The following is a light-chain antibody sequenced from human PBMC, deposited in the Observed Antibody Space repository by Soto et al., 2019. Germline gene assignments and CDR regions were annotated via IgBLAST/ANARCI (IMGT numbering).Light chain of an antibody. J-gene: IGLJ3*02. V-gene: IGLV1-40*01. Sequence: QPVLTQPPSVSGAPGQRVTISCTGRSSNIGAGYDVHWYQQLPGTAPKLLMYGNSNRPSGVPDRFSGSKSGTSASLAITGLQAEDEADYYCQSYDNSLSGWVFGGGTKLTVL. CDR3: QSYDNSLSGWV. CDR1: SSNIGAGYD. CDR2: GNS.